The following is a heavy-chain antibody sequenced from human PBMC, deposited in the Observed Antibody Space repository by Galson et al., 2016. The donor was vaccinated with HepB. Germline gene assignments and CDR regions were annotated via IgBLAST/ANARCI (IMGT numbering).Heavy chain of an antibody. V-gene: IGHV2-70*04. Sequence: PALVKPTQTLTLTCTLSEFSLSTSGMRVSWIRQPPGKALEWLPRIHWDDDKFYSTYLKTRLTISKDTSNNQVVLTMTNMDPVDTATYYCARHRFYSYGLDEWGQGTLVTVSS. CDR3: ARHRFYSYGLDE. CDR1: EFSLSTSGMR. J-gene: IGHJ4*02. CDR2: IHWDDDK. D-gene: IGHD5-18*01.